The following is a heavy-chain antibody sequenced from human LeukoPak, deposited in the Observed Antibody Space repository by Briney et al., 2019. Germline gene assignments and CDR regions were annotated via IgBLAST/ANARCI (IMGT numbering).Heavy chain of an antibody. Sequence: GGSLRLSCAASGFTFSSYAMSWVRQAPGKGLEWVSAIGGSGGSTYYADSVKGRFTISRDNSKNTSYLQMNSLRAEDTAVYHCAKSYYGDLETFDIWGQGTMVTVSS. D-gene: IGHD4-17*01. J-gene: IGHJ3*02. CDR1: GFTFSSYA. V-gene: IGHV3-23*01. CDR2: IGGSGGST. CDR3: AKSYYGDLETFDI.